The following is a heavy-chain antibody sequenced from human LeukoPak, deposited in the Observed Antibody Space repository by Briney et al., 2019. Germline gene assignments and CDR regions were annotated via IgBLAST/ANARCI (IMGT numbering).Heavy chain of an antibody. J-gene: IGHJ4*02. CDR1: GFTFSSYA. CDR3: AKGIRVGATTGHPDY. Sequence: GGSLRLSCAASGFTFSSYAMHWVRQAPGKGLEWVAVISYDGSNKYYADSVKGRFTISRDNSNNTLFLQMNSLRADDTALYYCAKGIRVGATTGHPDYWGQGTLVTVSS. V-gene: IGHV3-30-3*01. D-gene: IGHD1-26*01. CDR2: ISYDGSNK.